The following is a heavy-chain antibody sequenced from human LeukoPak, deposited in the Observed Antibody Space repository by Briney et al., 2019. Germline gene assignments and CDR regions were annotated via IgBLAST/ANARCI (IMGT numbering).Heavy chain of an antibody. V-gene: IGHV4-59*01. D-gene: IGHD2-15*01. CDR3: ARNGYCSGSYCYGYYYYMDV. Sequence: SETLSLTCTVSGGSIGTYYRSWIRQPPGKGLEWIGYVYYSGSTNYHPSLKSRVTISVDTSKNQFSLTLSSVTAADTAEYYCARNGYCSGSYCYGYYYYMDVWGTGTTVSVSS. CDR2: VYYSGST. J-gene: IGHJ6*03. CDR1: GGSIGTYY.